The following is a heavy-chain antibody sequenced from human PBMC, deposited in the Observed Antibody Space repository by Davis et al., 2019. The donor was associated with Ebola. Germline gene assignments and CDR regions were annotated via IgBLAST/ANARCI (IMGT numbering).Heavy chain of an antibody. CDR2: ISSSSSYI. CDR1: GFIFTNYA. D-gene: IGHD6-19*01. CDR3: AKDTSNVWFDV. V-gene: IGHV3-23*01. Sequence: GESLKISCAASGFIFTNYAMSWVRQAPGKGLEWVSSISSSSSYIYYADSVKGRFTISRDNSKNTLHLQMNSLRVEDTAIYYCAKDTSNVWFDVWGQGTMVTVSS. J-gene: IGHJ3*01.